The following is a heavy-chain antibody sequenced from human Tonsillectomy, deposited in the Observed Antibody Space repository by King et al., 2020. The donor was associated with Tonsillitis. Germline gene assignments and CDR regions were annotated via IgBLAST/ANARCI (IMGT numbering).Heavy chain of an antibody. J-gene: IGHJ3*02. V-gene: IGHV3-73*02. CDR3: TRRSTGYYYSWYALNGYDAFDI. CDR1: GFTFSGSA. D-gene: IGHD6-13*01. Sequence: VQLVESGGGLVQPGGSLKLSCAASGFTFSGSAVHWVRQASGKGLEWVGRIRGKPNSYATAYAASVKGRFAITRDDSKNTAYLQMNSLKTEDTAVYYCTRRSTGYYYSWYALNGYDAFDIWGQGTVVTVSS. CDR2: IRGKPNSYAT.